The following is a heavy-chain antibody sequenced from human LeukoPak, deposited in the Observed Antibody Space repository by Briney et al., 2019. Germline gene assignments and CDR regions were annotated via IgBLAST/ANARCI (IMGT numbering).Heavy chain of an antibody. V-gene: IGHV4-39*01. CDR2: IYYSGST. J-gene: IGHJ5*02. D-gene: IGHD2-21*01. CDR1: GGSISSSSYY. Sequence: SETLSLTCTVSGGSISSSSYYWGWIRQPPGKGLEWIGSIYYSGSTYYNPSLKSRVTISVDTSKNQFSLKLSSVTAADTAVYYRARAYCGGDCYTNWFDPWGQGTLVTVSS. CDR3: ARAYCGGDCYTNWFDP.